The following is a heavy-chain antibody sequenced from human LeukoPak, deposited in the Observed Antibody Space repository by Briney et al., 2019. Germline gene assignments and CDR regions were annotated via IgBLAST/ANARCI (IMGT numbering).Heavy chain of an antibody. D-gene: IGHD3-9*01. CDR3: ARDRLPYDILTGIPDNYYYMDV. V-gene: IGHV1-46*01. J-gene: IGHJ6*03. Sequence: ASVKVSCKASGYTFTSYYMHWVRQAPGQGLEGMGIINPSGGSTSYAQKFQGRVTMTRDTSTSTVYMELSSLRSEDTAVYYCARDRLPYDILTGIPDNYYYMDVWGKGTTVTVSS. CDR1: GYTFTSYY. CDR2: INPSGGST.